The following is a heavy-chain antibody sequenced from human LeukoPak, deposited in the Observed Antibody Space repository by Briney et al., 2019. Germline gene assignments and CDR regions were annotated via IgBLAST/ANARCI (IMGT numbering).Heavy chain of an antibody. Sequence: PSETLSLTCTVSGGSISSGSYYWSWIRQPAGKGLEWIGRIYTSGSTNYNPSLKSRVTISVDTSKNQFSLKLSSVTAADTAVYYCARETSSITMVRGVIIGGYYYYMDVWGKGTTVTVSS. D-gene: IGHD3-10*01. CDR3: ARETSSITMVRGVIIGGYYYYMDV. CDR2: IYTSGST. CDR1: GGSISSGSYY. J-gene: IGHJ6*03. V-gene: IGHV4-61*02.